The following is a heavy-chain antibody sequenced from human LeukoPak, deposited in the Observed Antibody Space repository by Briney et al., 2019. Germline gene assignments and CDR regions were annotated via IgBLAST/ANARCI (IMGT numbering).Heavy chain of an antibody. CDR3: ALGDSSGYPALYYYYGMDV. Sequence: ASVKVSCKASGYTFTGYYMHWVRQAPGQGLEWMGWINPNSGGTNYAQKFQGRVTMTRDTSISTAYMELSRLRSDDTAVYYCALGDSSGYPALYYYYGMDVWGQGTTVTVSS. J-gene: IGHJ6*02. CDR2: INPNSGGT. CDR1: GYTFTGYY. D-gene: IGHD3-22*01. V-gene: IGHV1-2*02.